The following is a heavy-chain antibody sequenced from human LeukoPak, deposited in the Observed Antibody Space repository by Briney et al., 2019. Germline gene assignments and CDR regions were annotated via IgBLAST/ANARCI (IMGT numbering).Heavy chain of an antibody. V-gene: IGHV4-39*01. D-gene: IGHD6-13*01. Sequence: PSETLSLTCTVSGGSISSSSYYWGWIRQPPGKGLEWIGSIYYSGSTYYNPSLKSRVTISVDTSKNQFSLKLSSVTAADTAVYYCARLSSHRKQKYYFDYWGQGTLVTVSS. J-gene: IGHJ4*02. CDR1: GGSISSSSYY. CDR3: ARLSSHRKQKYYFDY. CDR2: IYYSGST.